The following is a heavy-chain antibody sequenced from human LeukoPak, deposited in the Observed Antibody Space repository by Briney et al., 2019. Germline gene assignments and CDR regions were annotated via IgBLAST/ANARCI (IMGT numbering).Heavy chain of an antibody. D-gene: IGHD3-3*01. J-gene: IGHJ3*02. Sequence: ASVKVSCKASGGTFSSYAISWVRQAPGQGLEWMGGIIPIFGTANYAQKFQGRVTITADESTSTAYMELSSLRSEDTAVYYCARGVRGGYYLDAFDIWGQGTMVTVSS. CDR1: GGTFSSYA. CDR2: IIPIFGTA. CDR3: ARGVRGGYYLDAFDI. V-gene: IGHV1-69*13.